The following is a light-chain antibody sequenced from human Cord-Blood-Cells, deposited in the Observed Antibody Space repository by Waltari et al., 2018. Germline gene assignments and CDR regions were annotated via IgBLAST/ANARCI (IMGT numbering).Light chain of an antibody. CDR1: QSVLYSSNNSNY. V-gene: IGKV4-1*01. CDR2: WAP. Sequence: DIVMTKSPDSLAVSLGERGTINCKSSQSVLYSSNNSNYLAWYQQKPGQPPKLLIYWAPTRESGVPDRFRRSGSGTDFTLTISSLQAEDVAVYYCQQYYSTPYTFGQGTKLEIK. J-gene: IGKJ2*01. CDR3: QQYYSTPYT.